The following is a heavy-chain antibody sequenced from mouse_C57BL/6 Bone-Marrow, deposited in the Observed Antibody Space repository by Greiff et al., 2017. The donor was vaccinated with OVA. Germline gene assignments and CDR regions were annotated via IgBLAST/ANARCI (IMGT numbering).Heavy chain of an antibody. D-gene: IGHD2-4*01. V-gene: IGHV1-64*01. J-gene: IGHJ4*01. CDR1: GYTFTSYW. CDR2: IHPNSGST. Sequence: QVQLQQPGAELVKPGASVKLSCKASGYTFTSYWMHWVKQRPGQGLEWIGMIHPNSGSTNYNEKFKSKATLTVDKSSSTAYMQLSSLTSEDSAVYYCARSEMITTLHYYAMDYWGQGTSVTVSS. CDR3: ARSEMITTLHYYAMDY.